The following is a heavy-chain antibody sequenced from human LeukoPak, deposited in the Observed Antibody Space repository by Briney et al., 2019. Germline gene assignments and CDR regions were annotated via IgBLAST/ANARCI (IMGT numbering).Heavy chain of an antibody. CDR3: ARQIASAGTAGFDF. Sequence: SETLSLTCTVSGDSISSYYWSWIRQPAGKGLEWIGRIYTSGSTNYNPSLNSRVTMSVDTSKNQFSLKLTSVTAADMAVYYCARQIASAGTAGFDFWGQGALVTVSS. CDR2: IYTSGST. D-gene: IGHD6-13*01. CDR1: GDSISSYY. V-gene: IGHV4-4*07. J-gene: IGHJ4*02.